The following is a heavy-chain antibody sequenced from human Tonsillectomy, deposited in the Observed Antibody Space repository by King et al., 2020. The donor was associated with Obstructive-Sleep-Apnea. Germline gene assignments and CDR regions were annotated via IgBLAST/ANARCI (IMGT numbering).Heavy chain of an antibody. Sequence: QLQESGPGLVKPSETLSLTCTVSGGSISSSSYYWGWIRQPPGKGLDWIGSISYSGIHYYKPSLKSRGTISVDTSKNQFSLKLSSVTAADTAVYYCARIVTYYYDSSGYLYFFDYWGQGTLVTVSS. D-gene: IGHD3-22*01. CDR3: ARIVTYYYDSSGYLYFFDY. V-gene: IGHV4-39*07. CDR2: ISYSGIH. CDR1: GGSISSSSYY. J-gene: IGHJ4*02.